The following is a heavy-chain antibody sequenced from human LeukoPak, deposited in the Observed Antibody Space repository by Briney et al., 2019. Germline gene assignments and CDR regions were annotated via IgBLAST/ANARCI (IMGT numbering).Heavy chain of an antibody. CDR2: ISANKGHT. V-gene: IGHV1-18*01. D-gene: IGHD3-10*01. CDR1: GYTFISYG. J-gene: IGHJ5*02. Sequence: ASVKVSCKASGYTFISYGISWVRQAPGQGLEWMGWISANKGHTNYAQKLQGRVTMTTDTSTSTAYMELSRLRSDDTAVYYCARDLRDYYGSGSNWNWFDPWGQGTLVTVSS. CDR3: ARDLRDYYGSGSNWNWFDP.